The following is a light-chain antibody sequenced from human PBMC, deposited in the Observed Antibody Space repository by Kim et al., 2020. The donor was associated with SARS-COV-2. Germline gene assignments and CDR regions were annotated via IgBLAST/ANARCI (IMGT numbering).Light chain of an antibody. J-gene: IGLJ3*02. CDR2: LNSDGSH. Sequence: QPVLTQSPSASASLGASVKLTCTLSSGHSSYAIAWHQQQPEKGPRYLMKLNSDGSHSKGDGIPDRFSGSSSGAERYLTISSLQSEDGADYYCQTWGTGIHWVFGGGTQLTVL. CDR3: QTWGTGIHWV. CDR1: SGHSSYA. V-gene: IGLV4-69*01.